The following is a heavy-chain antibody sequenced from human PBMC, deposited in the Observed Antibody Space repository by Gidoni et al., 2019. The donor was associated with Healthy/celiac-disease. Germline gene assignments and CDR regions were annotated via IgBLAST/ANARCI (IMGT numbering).Heavy chain of an antibody. J-gene: IGHJ2*01. D-gene: IGHD5-18*01. V-gene: IGHV3-48*03. Sequence: EVQLVESGGGLVQPGGSLRLSCAASGFTVSSYEMNWVRQAPGKGLEWVSYISSSGSTIYYADSVKGRFTISRDNAKNSLYLQMNSLRAEDTAVYYCARLDTAMIYWYFDLWGRGTLVTVSS. CDR3: ARLDTAMIYWYFDL. CDR1: GFTVSSYE. CDR2: ISSSGSTI.